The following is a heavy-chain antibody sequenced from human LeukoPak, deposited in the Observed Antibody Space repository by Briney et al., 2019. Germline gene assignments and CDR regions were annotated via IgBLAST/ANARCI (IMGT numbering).Heavy chain of an antibody. CDR2: IRSKANSYAT. Sequence: GGSLRLSCAASGFTLSGSATQWVRQASGKGLEWVGRIRSKANSYATAYAASVKGRFTISRDDAKNTAYLQMNSLKTEDTAVYYCTRHAVGASGYWGQGTLVTVSS. CDR1: GFTLSGSA. D-gene: IGHD1-26*01. J-gene: IGHJ4*02. V-gene: IGHV3-73*01. CDR3: TRHAVGASGY.